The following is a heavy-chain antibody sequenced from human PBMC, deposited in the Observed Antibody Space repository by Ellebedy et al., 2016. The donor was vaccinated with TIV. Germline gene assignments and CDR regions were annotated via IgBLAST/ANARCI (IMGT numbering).Heavy chain of an antibody. J-gene: IGHJ4*02. CDR1: GFTFSTYT. V-gene: IGHV3-21*01. D-gene: IGHD2/OR15-2a*01. Sequence: GESLKISCAASGFTFSTYTMNWVRQAPGKGLEWVSSISRTSSYIYYADSVKGRFIISRDNAKNSLYLHMNSLRAEDTAMYYCARDSLNIAIASHPPDYWGQGTLVTVSS. CDR2: ISRTSSYI. CDR3: ARDSLNIAIASHPPDY.